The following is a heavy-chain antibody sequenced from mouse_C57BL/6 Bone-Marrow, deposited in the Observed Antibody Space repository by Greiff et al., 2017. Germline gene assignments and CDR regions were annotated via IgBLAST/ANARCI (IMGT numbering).Heavy chain of an antibody. V-gene: IGHV1-55*01. Sequence: QVQLLQPGAELVKPGASVKMSCKASGYTFTSYWITWVKQRPGQGLEWIGDIYPGSGSTNYNEKFKSKATLTVDTSSSTAYMQHSSLTSEDTAVYYGEREGYYYYGSSDYWGQGTTLTVSS. CDR2: IYPGSGST. CDR1: GYTFTSYW. J-gene: IGHJ2*01. CDR3: EREGYYYYGSSDY. D-gene: IGHD1-1*01.